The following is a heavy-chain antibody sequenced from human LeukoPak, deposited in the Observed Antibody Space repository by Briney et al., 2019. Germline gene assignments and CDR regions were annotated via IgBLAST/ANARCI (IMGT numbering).Heavy chain of an antibody. CDR3: ASTLSGSGWFDP. D-gene: IGHD3-10*01. CDR1: GASISGYF. J-gene: IGHJ5*02. Sequence: SETLSLTCTVSGASISGYFWSWIRQPPGKGLEWIGYISSSGNTNYNPSLKSRVTISVDTSKNRFSLKLSSVTAADTAVYYCASTLSGSGWFDPWGQGTLVTVSS. CDR2: ISSSGNT. V-gene: IGHV4-59*01.